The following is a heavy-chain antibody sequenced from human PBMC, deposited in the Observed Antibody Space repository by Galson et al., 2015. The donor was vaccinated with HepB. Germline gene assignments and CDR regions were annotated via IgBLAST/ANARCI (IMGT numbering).Heavy chain of an antibody. J-gene: IGHJ4*02. CDR3: TRDLPGNIVVVPAAIY. CDR1: GFTFGDYA. D-gene: IGHD2-2*01. CDR2: IRSKAYGGTT. Sequence: SLRLSCAASGFTFGDYAMSWFRQAPGKGLEWVGFIRSKAYGGTTEYAASVKGRFTTSRDDSKSIAYLQMNSLKTEDTAVYYCTRDLPGNIVVVPAAIYWGQGTLVTVSS. V-gene: IGHV3-49*03.